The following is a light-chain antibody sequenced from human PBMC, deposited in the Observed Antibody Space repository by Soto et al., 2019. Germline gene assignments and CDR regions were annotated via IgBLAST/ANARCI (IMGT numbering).Light chain of an antibody. CDR2: QDS. CDR1: KLGDKY. Sequence: SYELTQPPSVSVSPGQTASITCSGDKLGDKYACWYQQKPGQSPVLVIYQDSKRPSGIPERFSGSNSGNTATLTISGTQAMEEADYYCQAWDSRTGVFGGGTKVTVL. J-gene: IGLJ3*02. CDR3: QAWDSRTGV. V-gene: IGLV3-1*01.